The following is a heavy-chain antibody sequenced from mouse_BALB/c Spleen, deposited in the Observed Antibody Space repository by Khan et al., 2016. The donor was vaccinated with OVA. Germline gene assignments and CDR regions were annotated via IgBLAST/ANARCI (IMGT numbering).Heavy chain of an antibody. Sequence: QIQLVQSGAELAKPGASVKMSCKASGYTFINYWILWVKQRPGQGLEWIGYINPSTGYTEYNQNFKDKATLTADKSSSTAYMQLSSLTSEDSAVYYCARRGLRWDFDYWGQGTTLPVSS. CDR2: INPSTGYT. CDR1: GYTFINYW. V-gene: IGHV1-7*01. CDR3: ARRGLRWDFDY. D-gene: IGHD1-1*01. J-gene: IGHJ2*01.